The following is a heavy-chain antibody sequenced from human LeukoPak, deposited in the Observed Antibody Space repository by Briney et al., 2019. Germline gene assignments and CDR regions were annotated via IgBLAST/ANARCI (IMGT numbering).Heavy chain of an antibody. J-gene: IGHJ4*02. CDR1: GGSISSSSYY. CDR2: INHSGST. CDR3: ARLFTRGALVAAAGTPDY. Sequence: SETLSLTCTVSGGSISSSSYYWSWIRQPPGKGLEWIGEINHSGSTNYNPSLKSRVTISVDTSKNQFSLKLSSVTAADTAVYYCARLFTRGALVAAAGTPDYWGQGTLVTVSS. D-gene: IGHD6-13*01. V-gene: IGHV4-39*07.